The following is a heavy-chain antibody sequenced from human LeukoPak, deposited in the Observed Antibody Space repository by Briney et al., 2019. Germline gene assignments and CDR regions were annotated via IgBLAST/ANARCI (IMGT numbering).Heavy chain of an antibody. CDR3: ARGQYYRSGGSCYVDSIDY. V-gene: IGHV4-59*01. D-gene: IGHD2-15*01. Sequence: PSETLSLTCTVSGGSISSYYRSWIRQPPGKGLEWIGYIYYSGSTNYNPSLKSRVTISVDTSKNQFSLKLSSVTAADTAVYYCARGQYYRSGGSCYVDSIDYWGQGTLVTVSS. CDR2: IYYSGST. J-gene: IGHJ4*02. CDR1: GGSISSYY.